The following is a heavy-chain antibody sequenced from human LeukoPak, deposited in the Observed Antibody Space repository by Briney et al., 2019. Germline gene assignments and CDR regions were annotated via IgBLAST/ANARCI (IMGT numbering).Heavy chain of an antibody. CDR1: GFTFSSYS. Sequence: GGSLRLSCAASGFTFSSYSMNWVRQAPGKGLEWVSSISSSSSYIYYADSVKGRFTISRDNAKNSLYLQMNSLRAEDTAVYYCARGRIYSGSSPAGYWGQGTLVTVSS. V-gene: IGHV3-21*01. CDR3: ARGRIYSGSSPAGY. D-gene: IGHD1-26*01. CDR2: ISSSSSYI. J-gene: IGHJ4*02.